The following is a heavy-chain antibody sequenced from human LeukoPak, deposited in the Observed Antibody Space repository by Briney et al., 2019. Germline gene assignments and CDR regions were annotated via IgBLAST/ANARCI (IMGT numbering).Heavy chain of an antibody. J-gene: IGHJ4*02. V-gene: IGHV1-69*05. D-gene: IGHD5-18*01. CDR1: GGTFSSYA. Sequence: GASVKVSCKASGGTFSSYAISWVRQAPGQGLEWMGRIIPIFGTANYAQKFQGRVTITTDESTSTAYMELSSLRSEDTAVYYCARDRFAGYGHFDYWGQGTLVTVSS. CDR3: ARDRFAGYGHFDY. CDR2: IIPIFGTA.